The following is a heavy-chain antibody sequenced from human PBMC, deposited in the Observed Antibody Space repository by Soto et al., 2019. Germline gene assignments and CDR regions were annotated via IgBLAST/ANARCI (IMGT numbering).Heavy chain of an antibody. J-gene: IGHJ5*02. CDR1: GGTFSSYA. Sequence: QVQLVQSGAEVKKPGSSVKVSCKASGGTFSSYAISWVRQAPGQGLEWMGGIIPIFGTANYAQKFQGRVTVTADESTSTAYMELSSRRSEDTAVYYCARAIDYDYVWGSYRYSYGWFDTWGQGTLVTVSS. CDR3: ARAIDYDYVWGSYRYSYGWFDT. V-gene: IGHV1-69*12. D-gene: IGHD3-16*02. CDR2: IIPIFGTA.